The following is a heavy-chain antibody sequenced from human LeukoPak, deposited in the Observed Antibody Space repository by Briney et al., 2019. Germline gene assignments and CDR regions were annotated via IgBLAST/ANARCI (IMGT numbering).Heavy chain of an antibody. D-gene: IGHD2-15*01. CDR1: GRSFSGYY. V-gene: IGHV4-34*01. CDR2: INHSGST. Sequence: PSETLSLTCAVYGRSFSGYYWSWIRQPPAKGLEWIGEINHSGSTNYNPSLKSRVTISVDTSKNQFSLKLSSVTAADTAVYYCARGDRSGGPNYYYYMDVWGKGTTVTVSS. CDR3: ARGDRSGGPNYYYYMDV. J-gene: IGHJ6*03.